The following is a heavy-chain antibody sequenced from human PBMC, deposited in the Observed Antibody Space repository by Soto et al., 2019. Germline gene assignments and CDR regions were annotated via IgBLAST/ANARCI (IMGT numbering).Heavy chain of an antibody. D-gene: IGHD2-2*02. J-gene: IGHJ5*02. V-gene: IGHV1-18*01. CDR1: GYTFTNYG. CDR2: ISAYTDNP. CDR3: ARVIPGAEAWLGP. Sequence: ASVKVSCKASGYTFTNYGVTWVRQAPGQGLEWMGCISAYTDNPNYAKKLQGRVTMHLETSRTTWYMCLVILTSKATAVYYWARVIPGAEAWLGPSGQRTLVPVSP.